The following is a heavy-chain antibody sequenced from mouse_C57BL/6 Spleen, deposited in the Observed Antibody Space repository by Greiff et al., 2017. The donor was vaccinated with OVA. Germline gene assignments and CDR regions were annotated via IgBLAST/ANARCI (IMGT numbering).Heavy chain of an antibody. CDR1: GFTFSDYY. D-gene: IGHD1-1*01. V-gene: IGHV5-16*01. CDR2: INYDGSST. Sequence: EVHLVESEGGLVQPGSSMKLSCTASGFTFSDYYMAWVRQVPEKGLEWVANINYDGSSTYYLDSLKSRFIISRDNAKNMLYLQMSSLKSEDTATYYCERDRTTVGVDYWGQGTSLTVSS. J-gene: IGHJ4*01. CDR3: ERDRTTVGVDY.